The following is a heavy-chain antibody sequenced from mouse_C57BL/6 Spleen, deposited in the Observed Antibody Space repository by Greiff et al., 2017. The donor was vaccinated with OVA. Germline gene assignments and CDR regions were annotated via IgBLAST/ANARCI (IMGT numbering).Heavy chain of an antibody. CDR3: ARFDGYYEVDD. CDR2: IDPSDSET. Sequence: QVQLQQPGAELVRPGSSVKLSCKASGYTFTSYWMHWVKQRPIQGLEWIGNIDPSDSETHYNQKFKDKATLTVDKSSSTAYMQLSSLTSEDSAVYYCARFDGYYEVDDWGQGTTLTVSS. CDR1: GYTFTSYW. V-gene: IGHV1-52*01. D-gene: IGHD2-3*01. J-gene: IGHJ2*01.